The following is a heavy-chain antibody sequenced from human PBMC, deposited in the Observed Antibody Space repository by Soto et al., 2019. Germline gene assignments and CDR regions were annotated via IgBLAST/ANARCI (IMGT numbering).Heavy chain of an antibody. CDR3: ARDDRPLATSYGLDV. Sequence: SETLSLTCAVSGGSFSGFYWTWIRQPPGEGLEWIGEINHSGTTNFNPSLRSRLTISLDSSKKHFSLKLTSMTAADAAVYYCARDDRPLATSYGLDVWGQGTTVTVSS. J-gene: IGHJ6*02. CDR2: INHSGTT. CDR1: GGSFSGFY. D-gene: IGHD1-1*01. V-gene: IGHV4-34*01.